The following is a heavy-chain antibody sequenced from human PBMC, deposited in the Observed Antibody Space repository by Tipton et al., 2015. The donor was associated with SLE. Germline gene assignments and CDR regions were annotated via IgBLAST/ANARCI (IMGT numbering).Heavy chain of an antibody. CDR1: GGSIRSDF. V-gene: IGHV4-59*08. D-gene: IGHD4-17*01. Sequence: GLVKPSETLSLTCNVSGGSIRSDFWSWIRQPPGQGLEWIGYLSDTGSTKYSPSLKSRVTFSLDTSRNQFSLRLTSVTATDTALYYCARHPAVTGSLDIWGQGTMVTVSS. J-gene: IGHJ3*02. CDR2: LSDTGST. CDR3: ARHPAVTGSLDI.